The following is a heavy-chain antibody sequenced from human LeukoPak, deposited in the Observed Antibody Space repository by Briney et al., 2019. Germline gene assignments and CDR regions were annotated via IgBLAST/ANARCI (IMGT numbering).Heavy chain of an antibody. D-gene: IGHD3-10*01. V-gene: IGHV1-18*04. CDR3: ARGYMGITSYFDY. J-gene: IGHJ4*02. CDR1: GYTFTNYG. Sequence: ASVKISCKTSGYTFTNYGVTWVRQAPGQGLEWLGWISGFNSNTNYAQKVQGRVAVTTDTSTSAAYMELQSLTSDDTAVYYCARGYMGITSYFDYWGQGTLVTVSS. CDR2: ISGFNSNT.